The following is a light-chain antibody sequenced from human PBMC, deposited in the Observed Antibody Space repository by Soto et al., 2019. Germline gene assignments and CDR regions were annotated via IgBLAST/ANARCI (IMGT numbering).Light chain of an antibody. CDR1: QGIINY. CDR3: QNYNGAPWT. J-gene: IGKJ1*01. Sequence: DIQMTQSPSSLSASVGDRVTNTCRASQGIINYLVWYQQKPGKVPKLLIYAASTLQSGVPSRFSGSGSGTDFTLTISSLQPEDVATYYCQNYNGAPWTFGQGTKVDIK. CDR2: AAS. V-gene: IGKV1-27*01.